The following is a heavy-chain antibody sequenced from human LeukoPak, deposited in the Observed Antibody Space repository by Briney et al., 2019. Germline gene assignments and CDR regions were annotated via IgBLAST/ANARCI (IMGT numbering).Heavy chain of an antibody. J-gene: IGHJ4*02. CDR2: MNPNSGNT. D-gene: IGHD3-22*01. Sequence: ASVKVSCKASGYTFTSYDINWVRQATGQGLEWMGWMNPNSGNTGYAQKFQGRVTMTRNTSISTAYMELSSLRSEDTAVYYCARGRTDYYDSSASFPALGYWGQGTLVTVSS. CDR1: GYTFTSYD. CDR3: ARGRTDYYDSSASFPALGY. V-gene: IGHV1-8*01.